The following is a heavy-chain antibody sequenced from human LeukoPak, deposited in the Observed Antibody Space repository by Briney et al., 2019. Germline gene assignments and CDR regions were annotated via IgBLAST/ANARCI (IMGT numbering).Heavy chain of an antibody. CDR3: ARGEDTCFDY. CDR2: IYHSGST. Sequence: SETLSLTCAVSGGSISSGGYSWSWIRQPPGKGLEWIGYIYHSGSTYYNPSLKSRVTISVDRSKNQFSLKLSSATAADTAVYYCARGEDTCFDYWGQGTLVTVSS. V-gene: IGHV4-30-2*01. D-gene: IGHD2-15*01. CDR1: GGSISSGGYS. J-gene: IGHJ4*02.